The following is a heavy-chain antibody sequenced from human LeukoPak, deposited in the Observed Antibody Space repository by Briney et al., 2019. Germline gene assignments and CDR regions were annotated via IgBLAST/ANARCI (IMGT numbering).Heavy chain of an antibody. V-gene: IGHV3-21*01. CDR3: AREIYSGSFPLHY. D-gene: IGHD1-26*01. CDR2: ISSSSSYI. Sequence: GGSLRLSCAASGFTFSSYSMNWVRQAPGKGLEWVSSISSSSSYIYYADSVKGRFTISRDNAKNSLYLQMNSLRAEDTAVYYCAREIYSGSFPLHYWGQGTLVTVSS. J-gene: IGHJ4*02. CDR1: GFTFSSYS.